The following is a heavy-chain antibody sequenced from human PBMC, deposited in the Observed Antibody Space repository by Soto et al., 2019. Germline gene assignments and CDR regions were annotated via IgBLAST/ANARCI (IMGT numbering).Heavy chain of an antibody. CDR2: INHSGST. CDR1: GGSFSGYY. CDR3: ARFVVAAAHDY. V-gene: IGHV4-34*01. Sequence: TSETLSLTCAVYGGSFSGYYWSWIRQPPGKGLEWIGEINHSGSTNYNPSLKSRVTISVDTSKNQFSLKLSSVTAADTAVYYCARFVVAAAHDYWGQGTLVTVSS. J-gene: IGHJ4*02. D-gene: IGHD2-2*01.